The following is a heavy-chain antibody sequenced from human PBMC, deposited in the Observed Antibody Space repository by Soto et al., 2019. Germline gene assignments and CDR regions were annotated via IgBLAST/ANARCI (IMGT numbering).Heavy chain of an antibody. D-gene: IGHD1-26*01. CDR3: ARTVVGARSVDY. Sequence: QVQLQESGPGLVKPSGTLSLTCAVSGGSISSSNWWSWVRQPPGKGLEWIGEIYHSGSTNYNPSLHSHXTIXVXKSKNQFSLKLSSVTAADTAVYYCARTVVGARSVDYWGQGTLVTVSS. CDR2: IYHSGST. CDR1: GGSISSSNW. J-gene: IGHJ4*02. V-gene: IGHV4-4*02.